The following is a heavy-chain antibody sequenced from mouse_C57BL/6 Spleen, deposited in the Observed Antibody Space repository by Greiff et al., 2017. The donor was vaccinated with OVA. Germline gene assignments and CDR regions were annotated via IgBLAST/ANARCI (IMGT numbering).Heavy chain of an antibody. CDR3: TRLYGSSEAMDY. V-gene: IGHV5-9-1*02. CDR2: ISSGGDYI. D-gene: IGHD1-1*01. Sequence: EVKLMESGEGLVKPGGSLKLSCAASGFTFSSYAMSWVRQTPEKRLEWVAYISSGGDYIYYADTVKGRFTISRDNARNTLYLQMSSLKSEDTAMYYCTRLYGSSEAMDYWGQGTSVTVSS. J-gene: IGHJ4*01. CDR1: GFTFSSYA.